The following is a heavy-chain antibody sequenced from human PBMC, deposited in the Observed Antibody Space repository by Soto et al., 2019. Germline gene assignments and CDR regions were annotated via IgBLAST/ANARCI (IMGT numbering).Heavy chain of an antibody. V-gene: IGHV4-34*01. J-gene: IGHJ6*02. CDR2: INHSGST. D-gene: IGHD6-19*01. CDR1: GGSFSGYY. Sequence: SETLSLTCAVYGGSFSGYYWSWIRQPPGKGLEWIGEINHSGSTNYNPSLKSRVTISVDTSKNQFSLKLSSVTAADTAVYYCVRPTRQWLGLRYYYGMDVWGQGTTVTVSS. CDR3: VRPTRQWLGLRYYYGMDV.